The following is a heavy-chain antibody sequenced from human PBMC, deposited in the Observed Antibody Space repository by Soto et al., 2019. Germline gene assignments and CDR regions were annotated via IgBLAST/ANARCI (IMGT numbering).Heavy chain of an antibody. V-gene: IGHV3-23*01. CDR2: ISGSGGST. CDR1: GFTFSSYA. CDR3: AKDSGSYYYYYYYGMDV. D-gene: IGHD1-26*01. J-gene: IGHJ6*02. Sequence: GGSLRLSCAASGFTFSSYAMSWVRQAPGKGLEWVSAISGSGGSTYYADSVKGRFTISRDNSKNTLYLQMNSLRAEDTAVYYCAKDSGSYYYYYYYGMDVWGQGTTVTVSS.